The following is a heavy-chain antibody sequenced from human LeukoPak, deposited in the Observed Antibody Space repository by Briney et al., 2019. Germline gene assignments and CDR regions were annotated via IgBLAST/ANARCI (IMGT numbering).Heavy chain of an antibody. Sequence: GGSLRLSCAASGFTFSNYAMSWVRQAPGKGLEWVSAISGSGGSTYYADSVKGRFTISRDNSKNTLYLQMNSLRAEDTAVYYCAKEDYDFWSGYSYGMDVWGQGTTVTVSS. D-gene: IGHD3-3*01. CDR1: GFTFSNYA. V-gene: IGHV3-23*01. CDR3: AKEDYDFWSGYSYGMDV. J-gene: IGHJ6*02. CDR2: ISGSGGST.